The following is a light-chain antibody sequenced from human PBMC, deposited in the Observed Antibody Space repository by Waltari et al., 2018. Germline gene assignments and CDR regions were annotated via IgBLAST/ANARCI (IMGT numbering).Light chain of an antibody. J-gene: IGKJ4*01. CDR3: QQYDNWPPLT. Sequence: EVVMTQSPATLPVSPGERVTLFCRASQRVGNNVAWYQQQPGQAPRLLIYVASTRATGVPDRFSGSGAGTEFTLTVTSLQSEDFAVYCCQQYDNWPPLTFGGGTKVDLK. CDR1: QRVGNN. CDR2: VAS. V-gene: IGKV3-15*01.